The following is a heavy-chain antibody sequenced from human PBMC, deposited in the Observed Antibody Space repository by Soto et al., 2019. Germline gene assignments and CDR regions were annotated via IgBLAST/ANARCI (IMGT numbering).Heavy chain of an antibody. CDR1: GFTFSDYY. D-gene: IGHD1-1*01. CDR2: ISSSASNI. J-gene: IGHJ6*02. V-gene: IGHV3-11*01. CDR3: ARYRNGVEMKDGMDV. Sequence: QVQLVESGGGLVKPGGSLRLSCAASGFTFSDYYMSWIRQAPGKGLEWVSYISSSASNIYYADSVKGRFTISRDNAMNSLYLQMTSLRAEDTAVYYCARYRNGVEMKDGMDVWGQGTTVTVSS.